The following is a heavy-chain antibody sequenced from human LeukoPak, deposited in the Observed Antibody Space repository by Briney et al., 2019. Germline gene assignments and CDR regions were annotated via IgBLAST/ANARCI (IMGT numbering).Heavy chain of an antibody. D-gene: IGHD3-10*02. CDR3: ARGGHCSGSDYSYFDL. Sequence: SQTLSLTCAVSGGSISSDVYSWGWIRQPPGKGLEWIGLIYHSGSTYYNPSLTSRLTIPMASSKNQFSLRLSSVTAADTAVYYCARGGHCSGSDYSYFDLWGRGTLVTVSS. CDR1: GGSISSDVYS. J-gene: IGHJ2*01. V-gene: IGHV4-30-2*01. CDR2: IYHSGST.